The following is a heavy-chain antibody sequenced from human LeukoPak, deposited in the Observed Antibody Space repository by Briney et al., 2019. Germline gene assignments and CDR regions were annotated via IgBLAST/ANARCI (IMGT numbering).Heavy chain of an antibody. D-gene: IGHD2-2*01. V-gene: IGHV3-49*03. CDR2: ITSKAYGGTT. Sequence: PGGSLRLSCTASGFTFGDYAMNWFRQAPGKGLEWVGFITSKAYGGTTEYAASVKGRFTISRDNSKNTLYLQMNSLRAEDTAVYYCAGPREERYCSSTSCYFGVKYYYYGMDVWGQGTTVTVSS. CDR1: GFTFGDYA. J-gene: IGHJ6*02. CDR3: AGPREERYCSSTSCYFGVKYYYYGMDV.